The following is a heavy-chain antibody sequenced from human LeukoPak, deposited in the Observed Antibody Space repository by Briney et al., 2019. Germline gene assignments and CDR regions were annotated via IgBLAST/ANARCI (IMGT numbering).Heavy chain of an antibody. J-gene: IGHJ4*02. D-gene: IGHD2-15*01. CDR2: MNPGTANT. CDR1: GYTFTYND. V-gene: IGHV1-8*01. Sequence: ASVRVSSKASGYTFTYNDVNWVRQAPGQGREWMGWMNPGTANTGYSQKFQGRLAMTADTSINTAYMELSGLTSEDTAVYYCARGRAAADWGQGTLVTVSS. CDR3: ARGRAAAD.